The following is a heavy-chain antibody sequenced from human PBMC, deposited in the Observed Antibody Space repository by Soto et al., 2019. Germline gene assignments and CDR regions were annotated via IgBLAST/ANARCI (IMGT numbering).Heavy chain of an antibody. CDR3: ARWNGFGDS. CDR2: FSGGSGAI. V-gene: IGHV3-23*01. J-gene: IGHJ4*02. CDR1: GFSLGPYG. D-gene: IGHD1-1*01. Sequence: GGSLRLSCAVSGFSLGPYGVTWVRQTPEKGLEWVTGFSGGSGAIFYADSVRGRSTISRDSSTAYLQMNNLRPEDTAVYFCARWNGFGDSWGQGSLVTV.